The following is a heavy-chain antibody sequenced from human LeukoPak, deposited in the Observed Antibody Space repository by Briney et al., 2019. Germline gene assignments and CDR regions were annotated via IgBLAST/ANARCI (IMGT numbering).Heavy chain of an antibody. D-gene: IGHD3-10*01. V-gene: IGHV3-30-3*01. CDR2: ISYDGSNK. Sequence: GRSLRLSCAASGFTFSSYAMHWVRQAPGKGLEWVAVISYDGSNKYYADSVKGRFTISRDNSKNTLYLQMNSLRAEDTAVYYCARDQYYYGSGSHFDYWGQGTLVTVSS. CDR3: ARDQYYYGSGSHFDY. CDR1: GFTFSSYA. J-gene: IGHJ4*02.